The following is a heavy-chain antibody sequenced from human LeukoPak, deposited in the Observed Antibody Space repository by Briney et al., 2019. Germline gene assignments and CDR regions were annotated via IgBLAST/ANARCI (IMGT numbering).Heavy chain of an antibody. Sequence: PGGSLRLSCAASGITFGNNWMHWVRQGPGKGLVWISRINSDGGGAIYADSVKGRFTVSRDNAKNTLYLQMNSLRAEDTAVYYCAGPGDYFDYWGQGTLVTVSS. CDR2: INSDGGGA. J-gene: IGHJ4*02. CDR1: GITFGNNW. V-gene: IGHV3-74*01. D-gene: IGHD2-2*01. CDR3: AGPGDYFDY.